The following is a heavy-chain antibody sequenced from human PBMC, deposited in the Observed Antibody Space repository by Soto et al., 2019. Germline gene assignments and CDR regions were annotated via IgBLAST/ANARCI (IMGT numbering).Heavy chain of an antibody. CDR2: IYYSGST. J-gene: IGHJ6*02. CDR3: ARDRRGVATRGGMDV. D-gene: IGHD3-10*01. V-gene: IGHV4-31*02. Sequence: VQLVESGGGLVKPGGSLRLSCAASGFTFSNAWMSWIRQHPGKGLEWIGYIYYSGSTYYNPSLKSRVTISVDTSKNQFSLKLSSVTAADTAVYYCARDRRGVATRGGMDVWGQGTTVTVSS. CDR1: GFTFSNAW.